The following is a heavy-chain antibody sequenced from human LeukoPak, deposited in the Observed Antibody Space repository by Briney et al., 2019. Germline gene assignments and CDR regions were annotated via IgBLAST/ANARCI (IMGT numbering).Heavy chain of an antibody. Sequence: GGSLRLSCAASGLTVDSNYLSWVRQAPGKGLEWVSTIYTGGNTYYAASVKGRFTISRDFSKNTVFLHMNSLRAEDTAMYYCARVREGGSQLLAQDYWGQGTLVTVSS. CDR3: ARVREGGSQLLAQDY. CDR2: IYTGGNT. D-gene: IGHD1-1*01. V-gene: IGHV3-53*01. CDR1: GLTVDSNY. J-gene: IGHJ4*02.